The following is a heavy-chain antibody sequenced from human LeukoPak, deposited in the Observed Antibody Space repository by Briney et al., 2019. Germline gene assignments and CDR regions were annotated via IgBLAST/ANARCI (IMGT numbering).Heavy chain of an antibody. D-gene: IGHD3-22*01. CDR1: GGSFSGYY. J-gene: IGHJ3*02. Sequence: PSETLSLTCAVYGGSFSGYYWSWIRQPPGKGLEWIGEINHSGSTNYNPSLKSRVTISVDTSKNQFSLKLSSVTAADTAVYYCARETLKSSGYYAWLSFLRNEDDAFDIWGQGTMVTVSS. V-gene: IGHV4-34*01. CDR3: ARETLKSSGYYAWLSFLRNEDDAFDI. CDR2: INHSGST.